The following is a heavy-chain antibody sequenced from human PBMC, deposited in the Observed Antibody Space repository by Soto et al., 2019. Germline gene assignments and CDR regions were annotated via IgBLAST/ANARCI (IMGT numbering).Heavy chain of an antibody. CDR1: GYIFTSYA. D-gene: IGHD3-10*01. V-gene: IGHV1-3*01. CDR2: INPGNGKT. Sequence: QVQLVQSGAEMKKPGASVRVSCKASGYIFTSYAMQWVRQAPGQGLEWMGWINPGNGKTKYSQKFQGRVTITRDTSASTVYKELGRLPFKGTAKFFFAKGVRHDSGSGDNWFDPWGQGTRVTVSS. CDR3: AKGVRHDSGSGDNWFDP. J-gene: IGHJ5*02.